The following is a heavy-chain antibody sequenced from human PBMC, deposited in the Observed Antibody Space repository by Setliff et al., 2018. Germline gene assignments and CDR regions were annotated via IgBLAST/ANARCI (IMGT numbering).Heavy chain of an antibody. J-gene: IGHJ4*02. CDR1: GGTFSSYG. CDR2: TIPMFGST. D-gene: IGHD3-22*01. Sequence: GASVKVSCKASGGTFSSYGVSWVRQAPGQGLEWMGGTIPMFGSTNYAQKFQGRVTIMTDESTSTAYMELNSLRSEDTAVYYCARAPYYYDSSGYWGAFDYWGQGTLVTVSS. CDR3: ARAPYYYDSSGYWGAFDY. V-gene: IGHV1-69*05.